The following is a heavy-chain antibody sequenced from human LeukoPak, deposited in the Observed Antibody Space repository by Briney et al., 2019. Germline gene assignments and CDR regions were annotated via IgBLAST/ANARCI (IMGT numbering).Heavy chain of an antibody. D-gene: IGHD3-16*01. CDR2: IYYSGST. J-gene: IGHJ6*02. V-gene: IGHV4-39*07. Sequence: PSETLSLTCTVSGGSISSSSFYWGWIRQPPGKGLEWIGSIYYSGSTYYNPSLKSRVTISVDTSKNQFSLKLSSVTAADTAVYYCARDPHPWGGMDVWGQGTTVTVSS. CDR1: GGSISSSSFY. CDR3: ARDPHPWGGMDV.